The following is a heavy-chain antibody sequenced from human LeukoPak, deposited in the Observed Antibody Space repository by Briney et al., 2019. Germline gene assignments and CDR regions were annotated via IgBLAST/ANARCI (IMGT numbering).Heavy chain of an antibody. Sequence: PGRSLRLSCTASGFTFSSYAMHWVRQAPGKGLEYVSAISSNGGSTYYANSVKGRFTISRDNSKNTLYLQMGSLRAEDMAVYYCARSPSSGYPSGLNAFDIWGQGTMVTVSS. V-gene: IGHV3-64*01. J-gene: IGHJ3*02. CDR2: ISSNGGST. CDR3: ARSPSSGYPSGLNAFDI. CDR1: GFTFSSYA. D-gene: IGHD3-22*01.